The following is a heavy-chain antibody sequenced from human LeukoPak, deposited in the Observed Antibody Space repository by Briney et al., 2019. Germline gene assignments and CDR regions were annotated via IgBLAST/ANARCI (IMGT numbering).Heavy chain of an antibody. J-gene: IGHJ5*02. CDR2: IYHSGST. D-gene: IGHD4/OR15-4a*01. Sequence: PSGTLSLTCAVSGGSISSSNWWSWVRQPPEKGLEWIGEIYHSGSTNYNPSLKSRVTISVDKSKNQFSLKLSSVTAADTAVYYCARYHVLNRGVNWFDPWGQGTLVTVSS. V-gene: IGHV4-4*02. CDR1: GGSISSSNW. CDR3: ARYHVLNRGVNWFDP.